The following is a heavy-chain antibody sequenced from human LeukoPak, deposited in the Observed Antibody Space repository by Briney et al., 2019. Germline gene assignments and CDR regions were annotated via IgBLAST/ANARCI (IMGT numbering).Heavy chain of an antibody. V-gene: IGHV3-74*01. D-gene: IGHD2-15*01. CDR1: GFSLSGYW. CDR2: NNGDGSTT. CDR3: ARDPRNVGLAP. Sequence: PGGSLRLSCVASGFSLSGYWMYWVRQAPGKGLMYISRNNGDGSTTNYADVVKGRFTMSRDNVKNTLYLQMNSRRVEDTAVYYCARDPRNVGLAPWGQGTLVTVSS. J-gene: IGHJ5*02.